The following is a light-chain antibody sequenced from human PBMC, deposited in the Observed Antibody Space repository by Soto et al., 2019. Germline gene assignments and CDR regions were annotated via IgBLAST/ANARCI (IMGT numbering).Light chain of an antibody. CDR1: QSISSK. Sequence: EIVMTQSPATLSVSPGERATLSCRASQSISSKLAWYQQKPGQAPRLLIYGASTRATGIPARFSGSGSGTEFTLTISSLQSEDFAVYYCQQYNNWPPMTFGQGTRLESK. V-gene: IGKV3-15*01. CDR2: GAS. CDR3: QQYNNWPPMT. J-gene: IGKJ5*01.